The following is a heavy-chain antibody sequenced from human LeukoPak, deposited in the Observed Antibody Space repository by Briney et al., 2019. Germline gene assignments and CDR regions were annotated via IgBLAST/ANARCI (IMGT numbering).Heavy chain of an antibody. Sequence: GASVKVSCKASGFTFTSSAVQWVRQARGQRLEWIGWIVVGSGNTNYAQKFQERVTITRDMSTSTAYMELSSLRSEDTAVYYCARVKGTYYYGSGSDSFDYWGQGTLVTVSS. J-gene: IGHJ4*02. CDR2: IVVGSGNT. CDR1: GFTFTSSA. CDR3: ARVKGTYYYGSGSDSFDY. D-gene: IGHD3-10*01. V-gene: IGHV1-58*01.